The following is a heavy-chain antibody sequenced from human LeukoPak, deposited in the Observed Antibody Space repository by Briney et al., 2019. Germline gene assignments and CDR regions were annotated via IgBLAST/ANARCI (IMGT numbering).Heavy chain of an antibody. CDR3: AREYYDFWSGYLEY. Sequence: ASVKVSCKASGYTFTGYYMHWVRQAPGQGLEWMGWINPNSGGTNYAQKFQGRVTMTRDTSISTAYMELSRLRSDDTAVYYCAREYYDFWSGYLEYWGQGTLVTVSS. D-gene: IGHD3-3*01. CDR2: INPNSGGT. CDR1: GYTFTGYY. V-gene: IGHV1-2*02. J-gene: IGHJ4*02.